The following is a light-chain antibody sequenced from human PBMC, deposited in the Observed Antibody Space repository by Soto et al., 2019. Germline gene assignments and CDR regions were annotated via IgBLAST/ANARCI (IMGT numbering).Light chain of an antibody. CDR3: QTWDSSTAVYV. V-gene: IGLV3-1*01. CDR1: KLGNKY. CDR2: QDN. J-gene: IGLJ1*01. Sequence: SYELTQSPSVSVSPGQTATITCSGEKLGNKYACWYQQKPGQSPVLVIYQDNKRPSGIPERFSGSNSGNTATLTISGTQAMDEADYYCQTWDSSTAVYVFGTGTKLTVL.